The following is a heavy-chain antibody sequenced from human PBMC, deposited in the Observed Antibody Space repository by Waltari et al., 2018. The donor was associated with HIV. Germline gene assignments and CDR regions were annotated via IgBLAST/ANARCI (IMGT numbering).Heavy chain of an antibody. CDR1: GFTFSSYA. J-gene: IGHJ6*02. V-gene: IGHV3-30-3*01. Sequence: QVQLVESGGGVVQPGRSLRLSCAASGFTFSSYAMHWVRQAPGKGLGWVGMISYDGSNRYYADSVRGRFTISRDNSKNTLYVQMNSLTADDTAVYYCARNYVPNQNYYYYGMDVWGQGSTVTVSS. CDR3: ARNYVPNQNYYYYGMDV. CDR2: ISYDGSNR. D-gene: IGHD3-10*02.